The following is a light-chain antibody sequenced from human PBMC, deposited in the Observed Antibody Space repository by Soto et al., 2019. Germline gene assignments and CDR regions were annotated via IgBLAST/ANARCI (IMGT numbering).Light chain of an antibody. CDR1: QSVSSY. CDR3: QHRMNWPLT. J-gene: IGKJ5*01. V-gene: IGKV3-11*01. Sequence: EIVLTQSPATLSLSPGERATLSCRASQSVSSYLLWYQQKPGQTPRLLIYHASNRATGIPARFSGSGSETDFTLTISSLEPEDFAVYYCQHRMNWPLTFGQGTRLEIK. CDR2: HAS.